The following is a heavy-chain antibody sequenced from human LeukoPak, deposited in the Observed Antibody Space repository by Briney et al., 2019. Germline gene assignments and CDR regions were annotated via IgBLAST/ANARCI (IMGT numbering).Heavy chain of an antibody. CDR1: GFTFSSYS. V-gene: IGHV3-15*01. J-gene: IGHJ3*01. CDR3: TSENLLLAPL. D-gene: IGHD3-10*01. Sequence: GGSLRLSCAASGFTFSSYSMNWVRQAPGKGLEWVGRIKSKTDGGTTDYAAPVKGRFTISRDDSKNTLYLQMNSLKTEDTAVYYCTSENLLLAPLWGQGTMVTVSS. CDR2: IKSKTDGGTT.